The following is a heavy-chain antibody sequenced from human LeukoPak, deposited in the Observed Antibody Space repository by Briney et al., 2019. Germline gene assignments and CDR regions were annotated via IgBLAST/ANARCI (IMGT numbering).Heavy chain of an antibody. J-gene: IGHJ3*02. CDR1: GFTFSSYS. CDR2: ISSSSSYI. Sequence: GGSLRLSCAASGFTFSSYSMNWVRQAPGKGLEWVSSISSSSSYIYYADSVKGRFTISRDNAKNSLYLQMNSLRAEDTAVYYCAREPYYYDSSGYYYTAFDIWGQGTMVTVSS. V-gene: IGHV3-21*01. CDR3: AREPYYYDSSGYYYTAFDI. D-gene: IGHD3-22*01.